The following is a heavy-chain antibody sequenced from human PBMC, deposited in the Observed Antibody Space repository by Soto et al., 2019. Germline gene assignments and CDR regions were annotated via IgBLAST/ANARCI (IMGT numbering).Heavy chain of an antibody. CDR3: ARSTGDEFDP. CDR2: IYSSGRT. J-gene: IGHJ5*02. CDR1: GGSIISYF. D-gene: IGHD3-10*01. Sequence: QVQLQESGPGLVKPSETLSLTCTVSGGSIISYFLSWIQQPPGKGLEWIGYIYSSGRTNYNPSLKSRVIIALATSNNHFSLKLSSVSVADTAVYYCARSTGDEFDPRGLGTLVTVSS. V-gene: IGHV4-59*01.